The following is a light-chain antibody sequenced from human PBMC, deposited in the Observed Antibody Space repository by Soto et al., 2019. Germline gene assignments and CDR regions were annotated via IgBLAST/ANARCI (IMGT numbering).Light chain of an antibody. Sequence: DVQMTQSPSSLFASIGDKVTIACQASQHVGVYLNWYQQQPGKPPKVLIYDTSYFETVVSPRFSGCGWWTHFTLTNTDLQPEDSVTYYCQQYDYGPSFGGGTKVQIE. CDR2: DTS. V-gene: IGKV1-33*01. J-gene: IGKJ4*01. CDR3: QQYDYGPS. CDR1: QHVGVY.